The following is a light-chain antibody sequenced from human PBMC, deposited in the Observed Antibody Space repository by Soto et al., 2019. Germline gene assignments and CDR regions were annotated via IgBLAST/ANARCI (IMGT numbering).Light chain of an antibody. Sequence: QSALTQPASVSGSPGQSITIFCTGTSSDIGIYNLVSWYQQHPGKAPKLMIYNVYSRPSGVSSRFSGSKSGNTASLTISWLQAEDEADYYCCSYAGSYTWVFGGGTKLTVL. CDR2: NVY. J-gene: IGLJ3*02. CDR1: SSDIGIYNL. CDR3: CSYAGSYTWV. V-gene: IGLV2-23*02.